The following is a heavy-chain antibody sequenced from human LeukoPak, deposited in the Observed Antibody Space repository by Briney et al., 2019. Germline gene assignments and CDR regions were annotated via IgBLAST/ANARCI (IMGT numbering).Heavy chain of an antibody. D-gene: IGHD3-10*01. J-gene: IGHJ4*02. V-gene: IGHV3-33*06. CDR3: AKAPSGTPYQFDY. Sequence: GGSLRLSCAASGFTFGTYGVHWVRQAPGKGLEWVAVIWYDGSNKYYADSVKGRFTISRDNSKNTLYLQMNSLRAEDTAVYYRAKAPSGTPYQFDYWGQGTLVTVSS. CDR1: GFTFGTYG. CDR2: IWYDGSNK.